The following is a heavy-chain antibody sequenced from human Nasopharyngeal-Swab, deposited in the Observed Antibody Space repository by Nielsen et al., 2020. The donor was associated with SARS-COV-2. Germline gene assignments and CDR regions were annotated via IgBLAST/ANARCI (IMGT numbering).Heavy chain of an antibody. Sequence: GSLRLSCTVSGGSISSSSYYWGWIRQPPGKGLEWIGSIYYSGSTYYNPSLKSRVTISVDTSKNQFSLKLSSVTAADTAVYYCARTTLYYYGMDVWGQGTTVTVSS. V-gene: IGHV4-39*01. CDR1: GGSISSSSYY. J-gene: IGHJ6*02. CDR2: IYYSGST. D-gene: IGHD2-15*01. CDR3: ARTTLYYYGMDV.